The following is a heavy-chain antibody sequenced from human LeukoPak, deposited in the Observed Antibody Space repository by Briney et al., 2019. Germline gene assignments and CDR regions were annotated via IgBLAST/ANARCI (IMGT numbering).Heavy chain of an antibody. D-gene: IGHD3-16*02. CDR2: IKQDGSEK. V-gene: IGHV3-7*01. J-gene: IGHJ4*02. CDR3: ARDEMITFGGVIVESPIDY. Sequence: GGSLRLSCAASGFTFSSYWMSWVRQAPGKGLEWVANIKQDGSEKYYVDSVKGRFTISIDNAKNSLYLQMNSLRAEATAVYYCARDEMITFGGVIVESPIDYWGQGTLVTVSS. CDR1: GFTFSSYW.